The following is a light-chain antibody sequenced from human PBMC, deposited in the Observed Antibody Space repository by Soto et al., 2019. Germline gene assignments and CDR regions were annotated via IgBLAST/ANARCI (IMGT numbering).Light chain of an antibody. CDR3: AACDDSLRSYV. CDR2: RND. CDR1: ISNIGSNY. J-gene: IGLJ1*01. Sequence: QSVLTQPPSASGTPGQRVSISCSGSISNIGSNYVYWYQQLPGTAPKVLSNRNDQRPSGVPDRFSGSKSGTSASLAISGLRAEDEADYYGAACDDSLRSYVFGTGTKLTVL. V-gene: IGLV1-47*01.